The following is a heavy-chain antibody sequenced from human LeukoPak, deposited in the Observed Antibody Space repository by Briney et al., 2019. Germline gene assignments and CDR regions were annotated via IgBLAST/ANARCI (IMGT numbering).Heavy chain of an antibody. Sequence: SETLSLTCTVSGSSISSYYWSWIRQPPGKGLEWIGYIYYSGSTNYNPSLKSRVTISLDTSKNQFSLKLSSVTAADTAVYYCARGVAARYFDYWGQGTLVTVSS. CDR3: ARGVAARYFDY. V-gene: IGHV4-59*01. J-gene: IGHJ4*02. CDR2: IYYSGST. D-gene: IGHD6-6*01. CDR1: GSSISSYY.